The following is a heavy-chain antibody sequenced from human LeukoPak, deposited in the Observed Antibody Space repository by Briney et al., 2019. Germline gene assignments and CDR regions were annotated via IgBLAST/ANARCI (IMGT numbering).Heavy chain of an antibody. CDR1: GFTFSS. Sequence: PGGSLRLSCAASGFTFSSMHWVRQAPGKGLDWVAFIRYDGSIKHYADSLKGRFTISRDNSKNTLFLQMDSLRAEDTAVYYCAKDGRQRKTYYYGSESANAFDIWGQGTMVTVSS. D-gene: IGHD3-10*01. CDR3: AKDGRQRKTYYYGSESANAFDI. CDR2: IRYDGSIK. V-gene: IGHV3-30*02. J-gene: IGHJ3*02.